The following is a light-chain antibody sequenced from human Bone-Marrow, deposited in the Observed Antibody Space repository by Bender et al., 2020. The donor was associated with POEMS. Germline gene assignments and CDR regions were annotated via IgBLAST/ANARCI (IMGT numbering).Light chain of an antibody. CDR3: CSYAASGTFLV. CDR1: SSNVGIYDY. Sequence: QSALTQPRSVSGSPGQSVTLSCTGTSSNVGIYDYVSWYQQHPDKAPKLIIYDVNKRPSGVPDRFSGSKSGNTASLSISGLQADDEADYYCCSYAASGTFLVIGTGTKVTVL. CDR2: DVN. J-gene: IGLJ1*01. V-gene: IGLV2-11*01.